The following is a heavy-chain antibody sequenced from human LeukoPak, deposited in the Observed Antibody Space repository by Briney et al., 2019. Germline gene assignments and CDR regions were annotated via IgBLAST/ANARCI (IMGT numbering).Heavy chain of an antibody. J-gene: IGHJ3*02. CDR3: AKSIVYGLIDI. CDR2: MSSSGIS. V-gene: IGHV4-61*02. D-gene: IGHD3-10*01. Sequence: SETLSLTCTVSNGSISSETYFWSWIRQPAGKGLEWIGRMSSSGISTYSLSLKSRVTISIDTSRNQFSMNLNSVTAADTAVYYCAKSIVYGLIDIWGQGKMVTVSS. CDR1: NGSISSETYF.